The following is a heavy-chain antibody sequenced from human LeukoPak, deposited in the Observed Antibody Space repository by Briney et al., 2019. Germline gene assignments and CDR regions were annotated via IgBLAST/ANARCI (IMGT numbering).Heavy chain of an antibody. Sequence: GASVKDSCKASGGTFSSYALSWVRQAPGQGLEWMGRIIPILGIANYAQKFQGRVTITADKSTSTAYMELSSLRSEDTAVYYCARVSGAIYDSSGYYSEWGQGTLVTLSS. CDR2: IIPILGIA. CDR3: ARVSGAIYDSSGYYSE. D-gene: IGHD3-22*01. J-gene: IGHJ4*02. CDR1: GGTFSSYA. V-gene: IGHV1-69*04.